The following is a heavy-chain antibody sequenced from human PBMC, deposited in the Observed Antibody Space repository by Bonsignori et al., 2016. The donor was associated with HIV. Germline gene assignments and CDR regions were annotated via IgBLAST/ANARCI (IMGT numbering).Heavy chain of an antibody. CDR1: GGSISTYY. CDR3: ARGGYYDSSGYYNY. D-gene: IGHD3-22*01. Sequence: GSLRLSCTVSGGSISTYYWSWIRQPPGKGLEWIGYIYYTGSTNYNPSLKSRVTISVDTSKNQFSLKLSSVTAADTAVYYCARGGYYDSSGYYNYWGQGTLVTVSS. V-gene: IGHV4-59*01. CDR2: IYYTGST. J-gene: IGHJ4*02.